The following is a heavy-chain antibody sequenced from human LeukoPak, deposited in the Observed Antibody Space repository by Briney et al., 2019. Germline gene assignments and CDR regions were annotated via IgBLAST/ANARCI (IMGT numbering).Heavy chain of an antibody. CDR2: ISYDGSNK. CDR3: ARGGQGYDLNWFDP. V-gene: IGHV3-30-3*01. CDR1: GFTFSSYT. J-gene: IGHJ5*02. D-gene: IGHD3-3*01. Sequence: PGRSLILSCAASGFTFSSYTIHWVRQAPSKGLECVTIISYDGSNKYYAGSVKGRFTISRDNSKNTLYLQMNSLRAEDTAVYYCARGGQGYDLNWFDPWGQGTLVTVSS.